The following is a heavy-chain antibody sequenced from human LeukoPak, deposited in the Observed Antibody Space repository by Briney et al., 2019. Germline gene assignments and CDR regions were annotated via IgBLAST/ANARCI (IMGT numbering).Heavy chain of an antibody. CDR2: INPNSGGT. D-gene: IGHD6-19*01. J-gene: IGHJ4*02. CDR1: GYTFTGYY. V-gene: IGHV1-2*06. Sequence: ASVTVSCTASGYTFTGYYMHWVRQAPGQGLEWMGRINPNSGGTNYAQKFQGRVTMTRDTSISTAYMELSRLRSDDTAVYYCATTGYSSGRTFDYWGQGTLVTVSS. CDR3: ATTGYSSGRTFDY.